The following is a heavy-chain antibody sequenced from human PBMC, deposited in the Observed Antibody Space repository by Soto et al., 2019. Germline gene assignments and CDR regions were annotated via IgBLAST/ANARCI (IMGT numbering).Heavy chain of an antibody. V-gene: IGHV4-59*01. CDR2: IYYSGST. CDR1: GGSISSYY. J-gene: IGHJ5*02. D-gene: IGHD3-10*01. Sequence: QVQLQESGPGLVKPSETLSLTCTVSGGSISSYYWSWIRQPPGKGLEWIGYIYYSGSTNYNPSLKSRVTISVDTSKNQFSLKLSSVTAADTPVYYCASAIDYGSGSPFNWFDPWGQGTLVTVSS. CDR3: ASAIDYGSGSPFNWFDP.